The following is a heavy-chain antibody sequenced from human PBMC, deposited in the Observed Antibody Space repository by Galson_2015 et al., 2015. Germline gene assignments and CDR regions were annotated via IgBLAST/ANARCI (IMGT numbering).Heavy chain of an antibody. V-gene: IGHV4-34*01. Sequence: SETLSLTCAVYGGSFSGYYWSWIRQPPGKGLEWIGEINHSGSTNYNPSLKSRVTISVDTSKNQFSLKLSSVTAADTAVYYCARAEGYSSSHYYYMDVWGKGTTVTVSS. J-gene: IGHJ6*03. D-gene: IGHD6-13*01. CDR2: INHSGST. CDR3: ARAEGYSSSHYYYMDV. CDR1: GGSFSGYY.